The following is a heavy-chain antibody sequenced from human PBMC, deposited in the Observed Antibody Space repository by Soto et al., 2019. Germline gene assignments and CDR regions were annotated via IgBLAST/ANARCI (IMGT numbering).Heavy chain of an antibody. CDR2: IYYSGST. Sequence: SETLSLTCTVSGGSISSYYWSWIRQPPGKGLEWIGYIYYSGSTNYNPSLKSRVTISVDTSKNQFSLKLNSVTAADTAVYYCASASLRGYYGMDVWGQGTTVTVSS. V-gene: IGHV4-59*08. CDR3: ASASLRGYYGMDV. CDR1: GGSISSYY. J-gene: IGHJ6*02.